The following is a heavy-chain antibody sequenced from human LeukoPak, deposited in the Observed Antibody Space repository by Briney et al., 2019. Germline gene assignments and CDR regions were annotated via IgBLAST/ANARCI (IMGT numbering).Heavy chain of an antibody. CDR1: GFTFDDYT. D-gene: IGHD3-9*01. Sequence: GGSLRLSCAASGFTFDDYTMHWVRQAPGKGLEWISGISWNSDNIGYADSVKGRFTISRDNAKNSLYLQMNSLRAEDTAVYYCAKDFDRVSSAYHYDYWGQGTLVTVSS. CDR2: ISWNSDNI. V-gene: IGHV3-9*01. J-gene: IGHJ4*02. CDR3: AKDFDRVSSAYHYDY.